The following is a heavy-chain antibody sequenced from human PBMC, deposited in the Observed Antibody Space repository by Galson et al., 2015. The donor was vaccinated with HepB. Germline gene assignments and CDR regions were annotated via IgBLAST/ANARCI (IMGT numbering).Heavy chain of an antibody. CDR1: GFAFSRFW. CDR2: VNQGGSQK. CDR3: VRAPGGNYSY. D-gene: IGHD1-26*01. Sequence: SLRLSCAASGFAFSRFWMHWVRQAPGKGLEWVANVNQGGSQKYYVDPVKGRFTISRDNARNSLYLQMNSLRADDTAVYYCVRAPGGNYSYWGQGILVTVSS. J-gene: IGHJ4*02. V-gene: IGHV3-7*03.